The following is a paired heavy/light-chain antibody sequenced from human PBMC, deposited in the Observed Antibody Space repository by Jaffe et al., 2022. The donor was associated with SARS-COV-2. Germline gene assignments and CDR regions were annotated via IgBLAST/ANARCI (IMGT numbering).Heavy chain of an antibody. D-gene: IGHD3-9*01. V-gene: IGHV1-8*01. J-gene: IGHJ5*02. CDR3: ARSGETDYDISTGKAKSRGWFDP. CDR1: GYTFARYD. CDR2: VNPDSGNT. Sequence: QVQLVQSGAEVKEPGASVRVSCKASGYTFARYDINWVRQASGQGLEWMGWVNPDSGNTGYTQKFQGRITMTRDTSTSTVHMELSSLRSEDTAVYYCARSGETDYDISTGKAKSRGWFDPWGQGSLVTVSS.
Light chain of an antibody. J-gene: IGKJ1*01. V-gene: IGKV4-1*01. CDR3: QQYYNAPPWT. Sequence: DIVMTQSPDSLAVSLGERATINCKSSQSLLYSSNDKNHLAWYQQKPGQPPKLLIHWASTRESGVPDRFSGSGSGTDFTLTIDSLQAEDVAVYYCQQYYNAPPWTFGQGTKVEIK. CDR2: WAS. CDR1: QSLLYSSNDKNH.